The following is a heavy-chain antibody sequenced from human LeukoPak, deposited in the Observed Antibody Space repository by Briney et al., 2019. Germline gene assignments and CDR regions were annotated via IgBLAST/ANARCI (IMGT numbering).Heavy chain of an antibody. J-gene: IGHJ4*02. CDR2: ISFDGSDK. Sequence: PGRSLRLSCAAFGFTFSSYAMHWVRQAPGKGLEWVSVISFDGSDKYYADSVKGRFTISRDKSKNTLYLQMNSLRAEDTAVYYCAGLRKEGRYCSGGSCYNWGQGTLVTVSS. V-gene: IGHV3-30-3*01. CDR1: GFTFSSYA. CDR3: AGLRKEGRYCSGGSCYN. D-gene: IGHD2-15*01.